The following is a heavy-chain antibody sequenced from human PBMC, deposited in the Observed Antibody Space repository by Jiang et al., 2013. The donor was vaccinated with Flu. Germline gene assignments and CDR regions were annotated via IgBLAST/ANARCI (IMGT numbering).Heavy chain of an antibody. J-gene: IGHJ4*02. CDR3: ARYYDATGGYLDY. D-gene: IGHD4/OR15-4a*01. Sequence: RITINPDTSKNQFSLQLNSVTPEDTAVYYCARYYDATGGYLDYWGQGTLVTVS. V-gene: IGHV6-1*01.